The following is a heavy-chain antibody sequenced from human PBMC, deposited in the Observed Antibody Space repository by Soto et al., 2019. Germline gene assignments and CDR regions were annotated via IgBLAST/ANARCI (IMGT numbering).Heavy chain of an antibody. CDR3: ARDCTIFGVVRGGMDV. D-gene: IGHD3-3*01. CDR1: GGSVSSGSYY. CDR2: IYYSGST. V-gene: IGHV4-61*01. J-gene: IGHJ6*02. Sequence: KPSETLSLTCTVSGGSVSSGSYYWSWIRQPPGKGLEWIGYIYYSGSTNYNPSLKSRVTISVDTSKNQFSLKLSSVTAADTAVYYCARDCTIFGVVRGGMDVWGQGTTVTVSS.